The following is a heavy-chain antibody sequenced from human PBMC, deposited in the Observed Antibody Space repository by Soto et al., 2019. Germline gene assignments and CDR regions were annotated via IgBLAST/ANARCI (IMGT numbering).Heavy chain of an antibody. D-gene: IGHD4-17*01. CDR1: GFTFSSYA. CDR2: ISGSGGST. V-gene: IGHV3-23*01. Sequence: GGSLRLSCAASGFTFSSYAMSWVRQAPGKGLEWVSAISGSGGSTYYADSVKGRFTISRDNSKNTLYLQMNSLRAEDTAVYYCAKFTSPNDYGDYAVLFDYWGQGTLVTVSS. J-gene: IGHJ4*02. CDR3: AKFTSPNDYGDYAVLFDY.